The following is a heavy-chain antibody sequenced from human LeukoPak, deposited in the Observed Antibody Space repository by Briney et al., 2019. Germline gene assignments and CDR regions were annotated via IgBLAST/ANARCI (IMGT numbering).Heavy chain of an antibody. V-gene: IGHV3-23*01. CDR2: ISGSGGST. Sequence: GGSLRLSCAASGFTFSSYAMSCVRQAPGKGLEWVSAISGSGGSTYYADSVKGRFTISRDNSKNTLYLQMNSLRAEDTAVYYCANSVLDDSSDYWGQETLVTVSS. J-gene: IGHJ4*02. D-gene: IGHD3-22*01. CDR3: ANSVLDDSSDY. CDR1: GFTFSSYA.